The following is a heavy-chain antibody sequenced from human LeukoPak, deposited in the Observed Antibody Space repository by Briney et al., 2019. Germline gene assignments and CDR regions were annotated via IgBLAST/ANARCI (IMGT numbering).Heavy chain of an antibody. Sequence: PGGSLRLSCAASGFTFSRYWMSWVRQAPGKGLEWLANINQDGSEIYYVDSVKGRFTISRDNAKSSLYLQMNSLRVEDTAVYYCVRADAKKTAMVDYWGRGTLVAVSS. CDR2: INQDGSEI. V-gene: IGHV3-7*02. D-gene: IGHD5-18*01. J-gene: IGHJ4*02. CDR3: VRADAKKTAMVDY. CDR1: GFTFSRYW.